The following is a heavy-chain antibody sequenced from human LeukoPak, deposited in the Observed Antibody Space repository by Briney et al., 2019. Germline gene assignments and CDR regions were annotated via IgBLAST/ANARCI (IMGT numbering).Heavy chain of an antibody. D-gene: IGHD3-3*01. CDR2: INPNSGGT. V-gene: IGHV1-2*02. J-gene: IGHJ5*02. Sequence: GASVKVSCKASGYTFTGYYMHRVRQAPGQGLEWMGWINPNSGGTNYAQKFQGRVTMTRDTSISTAYMELSRLRSDDTAVYYCARDSGDFWSGYSTKNWFDPWGQGTLVTVSS. CDR3: ARDSGDFWSGYSTKNWFDP. CDR1: GYTFTGYY.